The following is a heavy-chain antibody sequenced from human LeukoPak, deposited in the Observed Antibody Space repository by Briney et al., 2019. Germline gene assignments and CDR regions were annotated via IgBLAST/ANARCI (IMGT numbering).Heavy chain of an antibody. CDR2: INSGGST. CDR1: GFSVTNNY. Sequence: PGGSLRLSCAASGFSVTNNYMNWVRQAPGKGLEWVSLINSGGSTSYTKSVKGRFTVSSDNSKNTLYLQMNSLRAEDTAVYYCARAAYYYDNGGSSWYFAHWGRGTLVTVSS. J-gene: IGHJ2*01. D-gene: IGHD3-22*01. CDR3: ARAAYYYDNGGSSWYFAH. V-gene: IGHV3-66*01.